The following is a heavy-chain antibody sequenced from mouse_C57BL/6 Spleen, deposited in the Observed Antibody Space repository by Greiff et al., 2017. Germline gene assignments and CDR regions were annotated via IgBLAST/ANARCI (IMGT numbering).Heavy chain of an antibody. D-gene: IGHD2-5*01. Sequence: QVQLQQSGPELVKPGASVKISCKASGYAFSSSWMNWVKQRPGKGLEWIGRIYPGDGDTNYNGKFKGKATLTADKSSSTAYMQLSSLTSEDSAVYFCAYYSNSPYYFDYWGQGTTLTVSS. J-gene: IGHJ2*01. CDR3: AYYSNSPYYFDY. CDR1: GYAFSSSW. V-gene: IGHV1-82*01. CDR2: IYPGDGDT.